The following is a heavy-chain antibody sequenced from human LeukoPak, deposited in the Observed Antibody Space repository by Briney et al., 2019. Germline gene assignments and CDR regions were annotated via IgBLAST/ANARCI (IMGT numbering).Heavy chain of an antibody. V-gene: IGHV4-34*01. CDR3: ARGVITMVRGVIITFRQYYFDY. Sequence: PSETLSLTCAVYGGSFSGYYWSWIRQPPGKGLEWIGEINHSGSTNYNPSLESRVTISVDTSKNQFSLKLSSVTAADTAVYYCARGVITMVRGVIITFRQYYFDYWGQGTLVTVSS. CDR1: GGSFSGYY. J-gene: IGHJ4*02. CDR2: INHSGST. D-gene: IGHD3-10*01.